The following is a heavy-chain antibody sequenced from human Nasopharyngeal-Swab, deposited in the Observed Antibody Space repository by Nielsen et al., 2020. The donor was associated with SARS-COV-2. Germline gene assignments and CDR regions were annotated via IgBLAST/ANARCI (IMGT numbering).Heavy chain of an antibody. J-gene: IGHJ4*02. CDR2: ISSSSSTI. CDR3: ARDLNPSYSRAFDY. V-gene: IGHV3-48*04. D-gene: IGHD6-13*01. Sequence: WIRQPPGKGLEWVSYISSSSSTIYYTDSVKGRFTISRDNAKNSLYLQMNSLRAEDTAVYYCARDLNPSYSRAFDYWGRGTLVTVLL.